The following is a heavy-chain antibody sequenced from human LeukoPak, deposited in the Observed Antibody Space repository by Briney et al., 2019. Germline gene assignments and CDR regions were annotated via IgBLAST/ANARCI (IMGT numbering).Heavy chain of an antibody. CDR2: IYPGDSDT. Sequence: GESLKISFKGSGXSFTSYWVGWVRHVPGKGLEYMGIIYPGDSDTRYSLSFQGQVTISADKSISTAYLQWSSLKASDTAMYYCATLVGYGSFFDYWGQGTLVTVSS. CDR1: GXSFTSYW. D-gene: IGHD3-10*01. CDR3: ATLVGYGSFFDY. J-gene: IGHJ4*02. V-gene: IGHV5-51*01.